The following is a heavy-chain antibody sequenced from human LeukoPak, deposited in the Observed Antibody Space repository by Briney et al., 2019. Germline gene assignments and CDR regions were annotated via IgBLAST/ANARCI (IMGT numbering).Heavy chain of an antibody. V-gene: IGHV3-53*01. D-gene: IGHD3-22*01. CDR3: ARGGRGSAAVVAPRSFDI. CDR2: TYTGGNS. J-gene: IGHJ3*02. CDR1: GFTVSSTH. Sequence: TEGSLRLSCEASGFTVSSTHMVWVRQAPGKGLEWVSVTYTGGNSYYAGSVQGRFIISRGISKNTLYLQMNNLRAEDSALYYCARGGRGSAAVVAPRSFDIWGQGTMVTVSS.